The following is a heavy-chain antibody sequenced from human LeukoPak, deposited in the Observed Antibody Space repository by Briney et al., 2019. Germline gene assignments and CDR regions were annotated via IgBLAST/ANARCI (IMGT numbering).Heavy chain of an antibody. CDR1: GGSMSSSNW. CDR2: SYRSGST. V-gene: IGHV4-4*02. J-gene: IGHJ4*02. D-gene: IGHD1-7*01. CDR3: ARIPRGTLFDY. Sequence: PSETLSLTCTVSGGSMSSSNWWSWVRPPPGEGLELIGESYRSGSTNYNPSLKSRVTISGDTSKNQLSLKLNSVSAADRAVYYCARIPRGTLFDYWGQGTLVTVSS.